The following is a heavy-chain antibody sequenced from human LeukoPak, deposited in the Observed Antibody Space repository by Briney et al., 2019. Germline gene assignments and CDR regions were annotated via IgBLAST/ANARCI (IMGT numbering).Heavy chain of an antibody. V-gene: IGHV1-8*01. CDR2: MNPNSGDT. D-gene: IGHD1-26*01. J-gene: IGHJ5*01. CDR1: GYTFTNYD. CDR3: ARTGMGGNVWIDS. Sequence: ASVKVSCKASGYTFTNYDINWVRQAPGQGLESMGWMNPNSGDTGYAGKFQGRVTMTRDTSTNTAYMELTSLTSDDTAIFYCARTGMGGNVWIDSWGQGTLVTVSS.